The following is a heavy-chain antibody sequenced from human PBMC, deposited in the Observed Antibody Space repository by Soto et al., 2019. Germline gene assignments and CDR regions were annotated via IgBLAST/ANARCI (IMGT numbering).Heavy chain of an antibody. V-gene: IGHV4-59*08. Sequence: QVQLQESGPGLVKPSETLSLTCTVSGDSLTNYYYSWFRQPPGKGLEWIGYIMYSGYSAYNLSLKRRVTMSMDTSKTQFSLMLESVTATDTAVYYCARHGFGPLHGLVDVWGQGTTVIVS. CDR1: GDSLTNYY. J-gene: IGHJ6*02. D-gene: IGHD3-10*01. CDR2: IMYSGYS. CDR3: ARHGFGPLHGLVDV.